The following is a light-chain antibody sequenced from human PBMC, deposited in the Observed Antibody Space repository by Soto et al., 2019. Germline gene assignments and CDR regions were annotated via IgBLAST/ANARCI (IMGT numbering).Light chain of an antibody. Sequence: QSVLTQPPSVSGSPGQSVTISCTGTSSDVGSYNRVSWYQQPPGTAPKPMIYEVSNRPSGVPDRFSGSKSGNTASLTISGLQAEDEADYYCSSYTSSSTYVFGTGTKVTVL. CDR3: SSYTSSSTYV. V-gene: IGLV2-18*02. J-gene: IGLJ1*01. CDR1: SSDVGSYNR. CDR2: EVS.